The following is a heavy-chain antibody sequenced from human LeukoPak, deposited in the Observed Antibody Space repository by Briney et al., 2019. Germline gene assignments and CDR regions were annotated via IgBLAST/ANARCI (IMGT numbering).Heavy chain of an antibody. D-gene: IGHD3-10*01. V-gene: IGHV4-34*01. CDR1: GGSFSGYY. Sequence: SETLSLTCAVYGGSFSGYYWSWIRQPPGKGLEWIGEINHSGSTNYNPSLKRRVTISVDTSKNQFSLKLSSVTAADTAVYYCAEVRGVSPDYWGQGTLVTVSS. CDR3: AEVRGVSPDY. CDR2: INHSGST. J-gene: IGHJ4*02.